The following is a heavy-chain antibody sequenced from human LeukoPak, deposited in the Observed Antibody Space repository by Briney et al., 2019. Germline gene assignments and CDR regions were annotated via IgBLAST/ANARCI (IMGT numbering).Heavy chain of an antibody. CDR2: IYYSGST. J-gene: IGHJ5*02. Sequence: SEALSLTCTVSGGSISTYYWSWIRQPPGKGLEWIGYIYYSGSTNYNPSLKSRVTISVDTSKNQYSLKLSSVTAADTAVYYCARYPFWSGYNWFDPWGQGTLVTVSS. V-gene: IGHV4-59*01. CDR1: GGSISTYY. D-gene: IGHD3-3*01. CDR3: ARYPFWSGYNWFDP.